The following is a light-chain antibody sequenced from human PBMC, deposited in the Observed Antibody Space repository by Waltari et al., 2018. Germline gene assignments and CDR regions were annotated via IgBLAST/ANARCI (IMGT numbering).Light chain of an antibody. CDR3: QQYGSSPRT. V-gene: IGKV3-20*01. J-gene: IGKJ1*01. CDR1: QSFSSSY. CDR2: GAS. Sequence: RDSQSFSSSYLAWYQQKPGQAPRLLIYGASSRATGIPDRFSGSGSGTDFTLTISRLEPEDFAVYYCQQYGSSPRTFGQGTKVEIK.